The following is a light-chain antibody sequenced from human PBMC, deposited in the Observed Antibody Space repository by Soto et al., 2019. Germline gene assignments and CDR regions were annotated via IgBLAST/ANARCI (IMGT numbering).Light chain of an antibody. CDR1: SSDVGGYDY. CDR2: DVT. Sequence: QPVLTQPRSVSGLPGQSVTISCTRTSSDVGGYDYVSWYQQHPGKAPKLMIYDVTKRPSGVPDRFSGSRSGNTASLTISGLQAEDDADYYCCSYAGSYTFYVFGTGTKVTVL. CDR3: CSYAGSYTFYV. J-gene: IGLJ1*01. V-gene: IGLV2-11*01.